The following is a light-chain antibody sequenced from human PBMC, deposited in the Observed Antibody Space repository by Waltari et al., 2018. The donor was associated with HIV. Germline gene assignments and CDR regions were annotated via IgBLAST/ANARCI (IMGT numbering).Light chain of an antibody. Sequence: QSVLTQPPSASGTAGQRATISCSGTSSNIGSNTVNWYQQLPGTAPKLLIYHNSQRPSGVPDRFSGSKSGTSASLAISGLQSEDEADYYCAAWDDSVNGLVFGGGTKLTV. V-gene: IGLV1-44*01. CDR1: SSNIGSNT. CDR3: AAWDDSVNGLV. CDR2: HNS. J-gene: IGLJ3*02.